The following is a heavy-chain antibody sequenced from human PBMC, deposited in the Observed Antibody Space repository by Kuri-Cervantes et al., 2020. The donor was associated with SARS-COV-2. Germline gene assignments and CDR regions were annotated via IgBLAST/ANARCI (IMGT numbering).Heavy chain of an antibody. CDR3: ARGGGVRGHMVMFRWRGAGSLDF. D-gene: IGHD3-10*01. CDR1: GYTFTDYG. Sequence: ASVKVSCKASGYTFTDYGIHWVRQAPGEGLEWMGWINPNTGGTNYAQKFQGWVTMTRDTSLSTVYMDLSKMTSGDTAIYYCARGGGVRGHMVMFRWRGAGSLDFWGQGTMVTVSS. CDR2: INPNTGGT. J-gene: IGHJ4*02. V-gene: IGHV1-2*04.